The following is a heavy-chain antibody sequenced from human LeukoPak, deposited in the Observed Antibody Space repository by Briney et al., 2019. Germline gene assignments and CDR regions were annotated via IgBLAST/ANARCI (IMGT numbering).Heavy chain of an antibody. Sequence: GSLRLSCAASGFTFSSYAMSWVRQAPGKGLEWVSAISGSGDSTYYADPVKGRFTISRDNSKNMLYLQMSSLRAEDTAVYYCATEARQVSGIVSARDYWGQGTLVTVSS. J-gene: IGHJ4*02. CDR2: ISGSGDST. D-gene: IGHD6-13*01. CDR3: ATEARQVSGIVSARDY. CDR1: GFTFSSYA. V-gene: IGHV3-23*01.